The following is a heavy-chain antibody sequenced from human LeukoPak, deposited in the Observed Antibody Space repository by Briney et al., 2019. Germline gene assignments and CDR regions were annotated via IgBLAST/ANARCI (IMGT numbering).Heavy chain of an antibody. Sequence: SLRLSCAASGFTFSSYGMHWVRQAPGKGLEWVAVIWYDGSNKYYADSVKGRFTISRDNSKNTLYLQMNSLRAEDTAVYYCARRGYSYADGYFDYWGQGTLVTVSS. V-gene: IGHV3-33*01. CDR3: ARRGYSYADGYFDY. CDR1: GFTFSSYG. D-gene: IGHD5-18*01. J-gene: IGHJ4*02. CDR2: IWYDGSNK.